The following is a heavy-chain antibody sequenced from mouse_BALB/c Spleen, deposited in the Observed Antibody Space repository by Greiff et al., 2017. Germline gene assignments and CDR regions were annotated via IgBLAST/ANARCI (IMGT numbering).Heavy chain of an antibody. D-gene: IGHD3-2*01. V-gene: IGHV3-2*02. CDR3: ARETARAYYYAMDY. J-gene: IGHJ4*01. CDR2: ISYSGST. CDR1: GYSITSDYA. Sequence: EVKLMESGPGLVKPSQSLSLTCTVTGYSITSDYAWNWIRQFPGNKLEWMGYISYSGSTSYNPSLKSRISITRDTSKNQFFLQLNSVTTEDTATYYCARETARAYYYAMDYWGQGTSVTVSS.